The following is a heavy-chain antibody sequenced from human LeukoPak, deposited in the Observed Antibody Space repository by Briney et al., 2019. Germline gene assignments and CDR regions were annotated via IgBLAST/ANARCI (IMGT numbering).Heavy chain of an antibody. CDR3: AREVSSGYSSSWYDDY. CDR2: IYYSGST. CDR1: GGSISSGSYY. Sequence: SQTLSLTCTVSGGSISSGSYYWSWIRQPPGKGLEWIGYIYYSGSTYYNPSLKSRVTISVDTSKNQFSLKLSSVTAADTAVYYCAREVSSGYSSSWYDDYWGQGTLVTVSS. J-gene: IGHJ4*02. D-gene: IGHD6-13*01. V-gene: IGHV4-30-4*08.